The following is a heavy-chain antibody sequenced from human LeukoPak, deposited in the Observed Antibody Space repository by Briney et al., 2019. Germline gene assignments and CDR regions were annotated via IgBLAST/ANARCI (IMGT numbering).Heavy chain of an antibody. CDR2: IYHSGST. CDR3: ARDQDSSGWGRYYFDY. J-gene: IGHJ4*02. V-gene: IGHV4-4*02. D-gene: IGHD6-19*01. Sequence: SGTLSLTCAVSGGSISRSNWWSWVRQPPGKGLEWIGEIYHSGSTNYNPSLKSRVTISVDKSKNQFSLKLSSVTAADTAVYYCARDQDSSGWGRYYFDYWGQGTLVTVSS. CDR1: GGSISRSNW.